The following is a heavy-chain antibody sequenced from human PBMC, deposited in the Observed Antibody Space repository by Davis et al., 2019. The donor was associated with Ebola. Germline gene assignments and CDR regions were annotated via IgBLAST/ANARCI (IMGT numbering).Heavy chain of an antibody. CDR2: IYTSGST. CDR3: ARDMMTTVTTAYYYYYYGMDV. D-gene: IGHD4-11*01. V-gene: IGHV4-4*07. J-gene: IGHJ6*02. CDR1: GGSISSYY. Sequence: PSETLSLTCTVSGGSISSYYWSWIRQPAGKGLEWIGRIYTSGSTNYNPSLKSRVTMSVDTSKNQFSLKLSSVTAADTAVYYCARDMMTTVTTAYYYYYYGMDVWGQGTTVTVSS.